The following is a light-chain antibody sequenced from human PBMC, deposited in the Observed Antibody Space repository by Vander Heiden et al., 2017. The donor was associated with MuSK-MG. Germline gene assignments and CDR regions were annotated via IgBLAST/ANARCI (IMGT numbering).Light chain of an antibody. CDR1: QSLLHNNGYNY. CDR3: MQDLQTRT. CDR2: LGS. Sequence: DIVMTQSPPSLPVTPGEPASISCRSSQSLLHNNGYNYLDWYLQKPGQSPQLLIYLGSNRASGVPDRFSGSGSGTDFTLTIRRVEAEDVGVYYCMQDLQTRTFGQGTKLEIK. V-gene: IGKV2-28*01. J-gene: IGKJ2*01.